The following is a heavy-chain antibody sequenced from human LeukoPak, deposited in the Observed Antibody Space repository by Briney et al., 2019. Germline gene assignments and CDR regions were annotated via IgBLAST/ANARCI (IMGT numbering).Heavy chain of an antibody. J-gene: IGHJ4*02. CDR1: GFTFSSYW. CDR2: IYSDGSST. D-gene: IGHD2-8*01. V-gene: IGHV3-74*01. Sequence: GGSLRLSCAASGFTFSSYWMHWVRQAPGKGLVWVSLIYSDGSSTAYADSVKGRFTIPRDNAKNTLYLQMNSLRAEDTAVYYCARNDGALLDGVWRYWGQGTLVTVSS. CDR3: ARNDGALLDGVWRY.